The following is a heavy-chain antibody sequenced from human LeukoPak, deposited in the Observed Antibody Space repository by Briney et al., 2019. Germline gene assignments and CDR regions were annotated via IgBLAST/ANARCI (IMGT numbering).Heavy chain of an antibody. CDR3: AKKCSSTCYALDI. CDR2: ISYDGSNK. Sequence: GRSLRLSCAASGFTFSSYGMHWVRQAPGKGLEWVAVISYDGSNKYYADSVKGRFTISRDNSRNTLYLQMHSLRAEDTALYYCAKKCSSTCYALDIWGQGTMVTVSS. D-gene: IGHD6-13*01. J-gene: IGHJ3*02. V-gene: IGHV3-30*18. CDR1: GFTFSSYG.